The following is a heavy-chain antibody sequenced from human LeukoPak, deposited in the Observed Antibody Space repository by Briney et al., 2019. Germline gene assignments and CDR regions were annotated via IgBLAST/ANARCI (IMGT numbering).Heavy chain of an antibody. V-gene: IGHV4-59*01. J-gene: IGHJ3*02. CDR3: ARYCSGGSCYYGDAFDI. D-gene: IGHD2-15*01. CDR1: GGSISSYY. CDR2: IYYSGST. Sequence: TASETLSLTCTVSGGSISSYYWSWIRQPPGKGLEWIGYIYYSGSTNYNPSLKSRVTISVDTSKNQFSLKLSSVTAADTAVYWCARYCSGGSCYYGDAFDIWGQGTMVTVFS.